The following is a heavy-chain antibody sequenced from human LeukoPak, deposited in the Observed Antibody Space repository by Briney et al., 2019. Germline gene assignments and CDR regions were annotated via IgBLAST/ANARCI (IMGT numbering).Heavy chain of an antibody. V-gene: IGHV3-23*01. CDR2: ISGSGGST. Sequence: PGGSLRLSCVVSGFTFSSYAMSWVRQAPGKGLEWVSAISGSGGSTYHADSVKGRFTISRDNSKNTLYVQMNSLRAEDTAVYYCAKALTIFGVFINYFDYWGQGTLVTVP. J-gene: IGHJ4*02. CDR1: GFTFSSYA. D-gene: IGHD3-3*01. CDR3: AKALTIFGVFINYFDY.